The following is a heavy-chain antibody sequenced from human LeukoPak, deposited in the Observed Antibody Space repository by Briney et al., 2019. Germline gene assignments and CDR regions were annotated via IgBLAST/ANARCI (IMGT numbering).Heavy chain of an antibody. D-gene: IGHD2-21*02. CDR3: ARTQRVPYCGGDCYLASFDY. J-gene: IGHJ4*02. CDR2: INPSGGNT. V-gene: IGHV1-46*01. CDR1: GYTFTSYY. Sequence: ASVKVSCKASGYTFTSYYMHWVRQAPGQGLEWMGIINPSGGNTSHAQKFQGRITVTRDTSTSTAYMELRSLRSDDTAVYYCARTQRVPYCGGDCYLASFDYWGQGTLVTVSS.